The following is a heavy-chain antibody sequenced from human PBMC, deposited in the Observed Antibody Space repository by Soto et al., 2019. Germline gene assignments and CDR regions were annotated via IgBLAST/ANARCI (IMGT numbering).Heavy chain of an antibody. CDR1: GFTFSTYG. J-gene: IGHJ4*02. CDR2: IWYDGSNK. V-gene: IGHV3-33*01. CDR3: ARTSCSAYPYAFDY. D-gene: IGHD3-22*01. Sequence: QVQLVESGGGVVQPGRSLRLSCAASGFTFSTYGMHWVRQAPGKGLEWVAVIWYDGSNKYYADSVKGRFTISRDNSKNTLFLQMNSLRAEDTAVYYCARTSCSAYPYAFDYWGQGTLVTVSS.